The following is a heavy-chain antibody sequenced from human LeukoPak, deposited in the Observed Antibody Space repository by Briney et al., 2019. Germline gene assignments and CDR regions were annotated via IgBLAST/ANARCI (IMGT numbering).Heavy chain of an antibody. J-gene: IGHJ5*02. CDR3: ARHNWFDP. CDR1: GCPISSSKW. CDR2: IYHSGST. V-gene: IGHV4-4*02. Sequence: GTLAPTFPVLGCPISSSKWWGWVRQPPGKGLEWIGEIYHSGSTNYNPSLKSRVTVSVDKSKNQFSLKLSSVTAADTAVYYCARHNWFDPWGQGTLVTVSS.